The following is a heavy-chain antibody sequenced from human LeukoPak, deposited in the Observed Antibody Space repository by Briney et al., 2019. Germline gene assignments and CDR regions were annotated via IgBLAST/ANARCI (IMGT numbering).Heavy chain of an antibody. Sequence: SETLSLTCTVSGTISGYYWSWIRQPPGKGLEWIGYIYTSGSTNYNPSLKSRVTISVDTSKNQFSLDLSSMTAADTAVYYCARQKCTSTSCLTKNAFDIWGQGTMVTVSS. D-gene: IGHD2-2*01. V-gene: IGHV4-4*09. J-gene: IGHJ3*02. CDR1: GTISGYY. CDR2: IYTSGST. CDR3: ARQKCTSTSCLTKNAFDI.